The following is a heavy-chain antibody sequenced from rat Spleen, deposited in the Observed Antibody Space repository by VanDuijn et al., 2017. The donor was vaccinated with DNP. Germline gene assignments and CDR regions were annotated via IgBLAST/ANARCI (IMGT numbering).Heavy chain of an antibody. CDR2: IRYDGGST. CDR1: GFTLSDYY. J-gene: IGHJ1*01. CDR3: TREGRDDWYFDF. V-gene: IGHV5-20*01. Sequence: EVQLVESGGGLVQPGRSLKLSCAASGFTLSDYYMACVRQAPTKGVECVAYIRYDGGSTYYGDSVKGRFTISRDNAKSSLYLQMNSLRSEDMATYYCTREGRDDWYFDFWGPGTMVTVSS.